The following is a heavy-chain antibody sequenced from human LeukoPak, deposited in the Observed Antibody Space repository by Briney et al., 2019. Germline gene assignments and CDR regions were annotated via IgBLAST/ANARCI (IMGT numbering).Heavy chain of an antibody. CDR2: IYYNGNT. CDR3: VRNFDSYNAFDI. CDR1: GDSISSGDYY. Sequence: SETLSLTCTVSGDSISSGDYYWSWIRQHPGKGLEWIGYIYYNGNTYYNPSLKSRLTISGDTSKNQFSLKLSSVTAADTAVYYCVRNFDSYNAFDIWGQGTVVTVSS. J-gene: IGHJ3*02. D-gene: IGHD3-22*01. V-gene: IGHV4-31*03.